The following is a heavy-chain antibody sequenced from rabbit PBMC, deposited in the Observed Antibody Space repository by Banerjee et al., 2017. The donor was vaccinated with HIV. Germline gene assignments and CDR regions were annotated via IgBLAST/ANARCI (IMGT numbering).Heavy chain of an antibody. CDR2: IYAGSGST. CDR3: ARSDGGVGYYFDL. V-gene: IGHV1S7*01. J-gene: IGHJ4*01. D-gene: IGHD6-1*01. Sequence: QLKETGGGLVQPGGSLTLSCKASGFDISTYYMTWVRQAPGKGLEWIGIIYAGSGSTYYASWVNGRFTISREDTQNTVSLQINSLTPADTATYFCARSDGGVGYYFDLWGPGTLVTVS. CDR1: GFDISTYY.